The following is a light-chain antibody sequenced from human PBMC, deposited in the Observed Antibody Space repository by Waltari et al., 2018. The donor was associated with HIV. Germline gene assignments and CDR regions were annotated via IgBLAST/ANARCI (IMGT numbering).Light chain of an antibody. CDR1: SSYLGLYNL. Sequence: QSALTQPASVSGSPGQSISIPCTGTSSYLGLYNLVSWYQQLPDGSPQLILFGVTIRPSDGSSRFSGSKSAATASLTISGLLAGDEAVYFCSSFTSSRTVIFGGGTKVTVL. V-gene: IGLV2-14*01. J-gene: IGLJ2*01. CDR2: GVT. CDR3: SSFTSSRTVI.